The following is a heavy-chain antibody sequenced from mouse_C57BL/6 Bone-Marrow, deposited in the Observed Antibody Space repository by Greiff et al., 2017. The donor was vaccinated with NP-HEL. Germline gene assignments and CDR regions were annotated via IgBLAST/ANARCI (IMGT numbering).Heavy chain of an antibody. D-gene: IGHD1-1*01. Sequence: VKLMESGPELVKPGASVKISCKASGYAFSSSWMNWVKQRPGKGLEWIGRIYPGDGDTNYNGKFKGKATLTADKSSSTAYMQLSSLTSEDSAVYFCARSTVVAKDYWGQGTTLTVSS. J-gene: IGHJ2*01. CDR1: GYAFSSSW. V-gene: IGHV1-82*01. CDR2: IYPGDGDT. CDR3: ARSTVVAKDY.